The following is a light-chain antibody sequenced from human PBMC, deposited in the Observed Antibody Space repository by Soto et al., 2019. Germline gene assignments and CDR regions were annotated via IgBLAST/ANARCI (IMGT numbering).Light chain of an antibody. CDR2: SNN. CDR3: VAWDANLNGWV. V-gene: IGLV1-44*01. J-gene: IGLJ3*02. Sequence: QSVLTQPPSASGAPGQSVTISCSGSTSNVESETVNWYRQLPGTAPKLVVFSNNKRPSAVPDRFSASKSGTSASLAISNLQPEDEADYYCVAWDANLNGWVFGGGTKLTVL. CDR1: TSNVESET.